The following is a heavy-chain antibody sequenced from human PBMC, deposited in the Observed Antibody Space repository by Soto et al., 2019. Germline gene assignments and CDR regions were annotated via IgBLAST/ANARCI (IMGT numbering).Heavy chain of an antibody. CDR1: GYTFTGYY. CDR3: ARGDYGDYFNPALDY. Sequence: ASVKVSCKASGYTFTGYYMHWVRQAPGQGLEWMGWINPNSGGTNYAQKFQGWVTMTRDTSISTAYMELSRLRSDDTAGYYCARGDYGDYFNPALDYWGQGTLVTVSS. D-gene: IGHD4-17*01. V-gene: IGHV1-2*04. CDR2: INPNSGGT. J-gene: IGHJ4*02.